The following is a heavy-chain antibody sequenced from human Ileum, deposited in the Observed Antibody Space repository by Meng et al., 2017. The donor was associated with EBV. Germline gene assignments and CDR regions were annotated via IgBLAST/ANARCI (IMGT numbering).Heavy chain of an antibody. CDR2: IYDSENA. Sequence: VTLNVAVPVLGTPSETMPLTSVVPVGSFSSNDYPWSWIRWHHWKGLEWIGFIYDSENAKYNPSLYPRVIISIDTTRNPFVLKLTSVTAADTAVYYCAYYFVGRGGPGSWGQGTLVTVSS. CDR1: VGSFSSNDYP. CDR3: AYYFVGRGGPGS. J-gene: IGHJ5*02. V-gene: IGHV4-61*03. D-gene: IGHD3-9*01.